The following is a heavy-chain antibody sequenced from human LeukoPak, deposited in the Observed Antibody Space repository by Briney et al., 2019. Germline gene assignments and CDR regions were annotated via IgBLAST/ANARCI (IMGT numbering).Heavy chain of an antibody. D-gene: IGHD1-26*01. Sequence: GGSLRLSCAASGFTFSAYTMNWVRRAPGKGLEWVSSIKASDNYIYYAASVAGRFSISTDAAQNSLYLQMDSLRAEDTATYYCARSRSMSKNDKNLRYWGQGTLVTVSS. CDR1: GFTFSAYT. J-gene: IGHJ4*02. CDR3: ARSRSMSKNDKNLRY. CDR2: IKASDNYI. V-gene: IGHV3-21*01.